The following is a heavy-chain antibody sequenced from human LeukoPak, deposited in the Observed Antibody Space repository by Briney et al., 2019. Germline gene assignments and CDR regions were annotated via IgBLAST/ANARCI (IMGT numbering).Heavy chain of an antibody. CDR2: IYYSGST. Sequence: SETLSLTCTVSGGSISSSSYYWGWIRQPPGKGLEWIGSIYYSGSTYYNPSLKSRVTISVDTSKNQFSLKLSSVTAADTAVYYCARGRYYGSGSYGPGLGMDVWGQGTTVTVSS. V-gene: IGHV4-39*07. J-gene: IGHJ6*02. CDR1: GGSISSSSYY. CDR3: ARGRYYGSGSYGPGLGMDV. D-gene: IGHD3-10*01.